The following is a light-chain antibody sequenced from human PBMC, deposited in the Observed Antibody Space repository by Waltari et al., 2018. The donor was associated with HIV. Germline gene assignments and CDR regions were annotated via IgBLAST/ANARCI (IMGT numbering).Light chain of an antibody. CDR3: QSYDSTLSAWV. Sequence: QSVLRQPPSASGAPGQRVTISCTGSRSNIGAGHEVPPYQQLPGAAPKLLIFGYSNRPSGVPDRFSGSKSGTSASLAISGLQAEDEADYYCQSYDSTLSAWVFGGGTKLTVL. CDR1: RSNIGAGHE. CDR2: GYS. J-gene: IGLJ3*02. V-gene: IGLV1-40*01.